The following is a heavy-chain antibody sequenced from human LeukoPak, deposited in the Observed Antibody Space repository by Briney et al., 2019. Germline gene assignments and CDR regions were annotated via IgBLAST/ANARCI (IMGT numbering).Heavy chain of an antibody. CDR2: ISSSSSYI. Sequence: GGSLRLSCAASGFTFSSYSMNWVRQAPGKGLEWVSSISSSSSYIYYADSVKGRFTISRDNAKNSLYLQMNSLRAEDTAVYYCARVARITIFGVAPRSLDCWGQGTLVTVSS. V-gene: IGHV3-21*01. J-gene: IGHJ4*02. CDR3: ARVARITIFGVAPRSLDC. CDR1: GFTFSSYS. D-gene: IGHD3-3*01.